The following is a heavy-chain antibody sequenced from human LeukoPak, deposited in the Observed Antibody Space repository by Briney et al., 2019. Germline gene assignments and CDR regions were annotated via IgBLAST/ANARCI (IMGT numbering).Heavy chain of an antibody. Sequence: PGGSLRLSCAASGFTFSSYAMHWVRQAPGKGLEWVAVISYDGSNKYYADSVKGRFTISRDNSKNTLYLQMNSLRAEDTAVYYCARALVPFWGQGTLVTVSS. CDR1: GFTFSSYA. J-gene: IGHJ4*02. CDR3: ARALVPF. D-gene: IGHD2-8*02. CDR2: ISYDGSNK. V-gene: IGHV3-30-3*01.